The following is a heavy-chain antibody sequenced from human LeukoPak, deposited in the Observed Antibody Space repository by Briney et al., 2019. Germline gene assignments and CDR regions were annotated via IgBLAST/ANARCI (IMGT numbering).Heavy chain of an antibody. CDR1: GGTFSSYA. J-gene: IGHJ6*02. CDR2: IIPIFGTA. V-gene: IGHV1-69*13. Sequence: SVKVSCKASGGTFSSYAISWVRQAPGQGLEWMGGIIPIFGTANYAQKFQGRVTITADESTSTAYMELGSLRSEDTAVYYCARAHSYFISWSGYPTGVWGQGTTVTVSS. D-gene: IGHD3-3*01. CDR3: ARAHSYFISWSGYPTGV.